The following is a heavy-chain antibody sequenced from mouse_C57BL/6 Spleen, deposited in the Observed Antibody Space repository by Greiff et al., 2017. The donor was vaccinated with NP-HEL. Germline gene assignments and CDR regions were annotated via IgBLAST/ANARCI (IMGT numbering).Heavy chain of an antibody. CDR2: IYPGNSDT. J-gene: IGHJ4*01. D-gene: IGHD2-3*01. Sequence: EVQLQESGTVLVRPGASVKMSCKTSGYTFTSYWMHWVKQRPGQGLEWIGAIYPGNSDTSYNQKFKGKAKLTAVTSASTAYMELSSLTNEDSAVYYCTRAPYDGYYVGAMDYWGQGTSVTVSS. CDR1: GYTFTSYW. V-gene: IGHV1-5*01. CDR3: TRAPYDGYYVGAMDY.